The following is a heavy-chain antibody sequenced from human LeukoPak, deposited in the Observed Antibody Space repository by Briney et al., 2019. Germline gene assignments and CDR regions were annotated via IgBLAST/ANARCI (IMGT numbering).Heavy chain of an antibody. D-gene: IGHD5-12*01. CDR1: GFTFSSCA. CDR2: ISGSGGST. CDR3: AKDLRYSGYVRPSR. V-gene: IGHV3-23*01. J-gene: IGHJ4*02. Sequence: GGSLRLSCAASGFTFSSCAMSWVRQAPGKGLEWVSAISGSGGSTYYADSVKGRFTISRDNSKNTLYLQMNSLRAEDTAVYYCAKDLRYSGYVRPSRWGQGTLVTVSS.